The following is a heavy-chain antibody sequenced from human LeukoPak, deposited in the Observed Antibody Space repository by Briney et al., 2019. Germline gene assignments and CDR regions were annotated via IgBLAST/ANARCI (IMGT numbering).Heavy chain of an antibody. D-gene: IGHD3-16*01. Sequence: GRSLRLSCAASGFTFSSYGMHWVRQAPGKGLEWVAVLWYDGSIKYYADSVKGRFTISRDNSKNSLFLQMNSLRAEDTALYYCARGGGGHAFDIWGPGAMVTVCS. CDR2: LWYDGSIK. J-gene: IGHJ3*02. CDR1: GFTFSSYG. CDR3: ARGGGGHAFDI. V-gene: IGHV3-33*01.